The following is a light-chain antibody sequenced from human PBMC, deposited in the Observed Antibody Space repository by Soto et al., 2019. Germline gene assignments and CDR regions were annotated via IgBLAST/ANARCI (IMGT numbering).Light chain of an antibody. CDR1: SSHIGSSNL. CDR2: EGN. CDR3: CPYAGRSPLYV. Sequence: QSVLTQPASVSGSPGQSITISCTASSSHIGSSNLVSWYQHHSGKAPKLIIYEGNKRPSGVSNRFSGYKSGKKASLTIPGLKAEDEGTYYCCPYAGRSPLYVFAVGTKVTVL. J-gene: IGLJ1*01. V-gene: IGLV2-23*01.